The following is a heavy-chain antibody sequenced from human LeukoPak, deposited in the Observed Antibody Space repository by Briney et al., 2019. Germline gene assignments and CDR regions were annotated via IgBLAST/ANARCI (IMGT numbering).Heavy chain of an antibody. CDR1: GGSFSGYY. V-gene: IGHV4-34*01. CDR2: INHSGST. Sequence: PSETLSLTCAVYGGSFSGYYWSWIRQPPGKGLEWIGEINHSGSTNYNPSLKSRVTISVDTSKNQFSLKLSSVTAADTAVYYCARGLGTMIVVGNYFDYWGQGTLVTVSS. CDR3: ARGLGTMIVVGNYFDY. D-gene: IGHD3-22*01. J-gene: IGHJ4*02.